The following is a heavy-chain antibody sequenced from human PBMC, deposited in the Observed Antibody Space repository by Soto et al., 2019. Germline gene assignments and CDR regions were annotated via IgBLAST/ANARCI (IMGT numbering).Heavy chain of an antibody. CDR2: IFYSGSP. CDR3: ARVKAGVVY. J-gene: IGHJ4*02. D-gene: IGHD6-13*01. CDR1: GGSISSGDYF. V-gene: IGHV4-30-4*01. Sequence: QVQLQESGPGLVKPSQTLSLTCTVSGGSISSGDYFWMWIRQPPGKGLEWIGYIFYSGSPYYNPSLKSRVTISVDPSKNQFSLKLSSVTAADTAVYYCARVKAGVVYWGQGTLVTVFS.